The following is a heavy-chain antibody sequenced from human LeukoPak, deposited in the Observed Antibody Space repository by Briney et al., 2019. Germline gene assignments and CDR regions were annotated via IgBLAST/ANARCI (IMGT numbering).Heavy chain of an antibody. CDR3: ARGNHNIVVVPAASWPDY. D-gene: IGHD2-2*01. J-gene: IGHJ4*02. CDR2: ISAYNGNT. V-gene: IGHV1-18*01. CDR1: GYTFTSYG. Sequence: GASVKVSCKASGYTFTSYGISWVRQAPGQGLEWMGWISAYNGNTNYAQKLQGRATMTTDTSTSTAYMELRSLRSDDTAVYYRARGNHNIVVVPAASWPDYWGQGTLVTVSS.